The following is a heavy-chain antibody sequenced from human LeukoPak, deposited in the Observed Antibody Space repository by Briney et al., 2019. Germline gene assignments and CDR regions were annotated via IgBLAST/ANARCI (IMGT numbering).Heavy chain of an antibody. V-gene: IGHV4-59*10. CDR3: ASDYDFWSGYPY. CDR1: GGSISIYY. D-gene: IGHD3-3*01. CDR2: ISTSGSA. J-gene: IGHJ4*02. Sequence: SETLSLTCAVSGGSISIYYWSWIRQPAGEGLEWIWRISTSGSATYNTSPKRRVTISLDTSPNPISLRRSAVTAAHTAVYYCASDYDFWSGYPYWGQGTLVTVSS.